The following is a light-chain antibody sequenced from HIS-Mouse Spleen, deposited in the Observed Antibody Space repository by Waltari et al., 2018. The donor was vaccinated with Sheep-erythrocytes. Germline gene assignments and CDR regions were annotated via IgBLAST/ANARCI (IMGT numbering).Light chain of an antibody. CDR3: QAWDSSTVV. CDR1: SSDVGGYNY. Sequence: QSALTQPRSVSGSPGQSVTISCTGTSSDVGGYNYVSWYQQHPGKAPKLMIYDVGKRPSGVPDRFSGSKSGNTATLTISGTQAMDEADYYCQAWDSSTVVFGGGTKLTVL. J-gene: IGLJ2*01. V-gene: IGLV2-11*01. CDR2: DVG.